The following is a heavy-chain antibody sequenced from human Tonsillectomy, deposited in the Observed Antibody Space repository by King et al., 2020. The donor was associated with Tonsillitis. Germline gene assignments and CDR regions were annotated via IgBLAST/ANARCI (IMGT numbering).Heavy chain of an antibody. CDR2: TYYSGIT. CDR3: AREVSHTNPFES. Sequence: VQLQESGPGLVKPSETLSLTCTVSGGSVDSGAYYWSWIRQPPGKGLEWIGNTYYSGITTYNPSLRGRVTISTDTPNNQFSLRLGSVTTADTAMYYCAREVSHTNPFESWGLGALVTVSS. V-gene: IGHV4-61*08. CDR1: GGSVDSGAYY. D-gene: IGHD2-8*01. J-gene: IGHJ4*02.